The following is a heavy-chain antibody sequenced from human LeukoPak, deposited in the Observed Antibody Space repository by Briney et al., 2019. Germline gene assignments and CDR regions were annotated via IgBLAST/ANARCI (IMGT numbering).Heavy chain of an antibody. CDR3: ARDLATVNGIAWYYFDY. D-gene: IGHD5-12*01. CDR1: GDTFTDNY. V-gene: IGHV1-2*02. Sequence: ASVKVSCTASGDTFTDNYMHWVRQAPGQGLEWMGWINPNSGDTDYAQKFQGRVTLTGDTSITTVYMELSRLTSDDTAVYFCARDLATVNGIAWYYFDYWGQGTLVTVSS. J-gene: IGHJ4*02. CDR2: INPNSGDT.